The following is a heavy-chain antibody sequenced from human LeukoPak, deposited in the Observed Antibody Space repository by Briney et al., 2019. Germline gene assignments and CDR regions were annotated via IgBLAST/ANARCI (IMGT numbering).Heavy chain of an antibody. J-gene: IGHJ4*02. V-gene: IGHV3-21*01. CDR3: ARENYDILTGLHYGY. CDR2: ISSSSSYI. CDR1: GFTFSSYS. D-gene: IGHD3-9*01. Sequence: PGGSLRLSCAASGFTFSSYSMNWVRQAPGKGLEWVSSISSSSSYIYYADSVKGRFTISRDDAKNSLYLQMNSLRAEDTAVYYCARENYDILTGLHYGYWDQGTLVTVSS.